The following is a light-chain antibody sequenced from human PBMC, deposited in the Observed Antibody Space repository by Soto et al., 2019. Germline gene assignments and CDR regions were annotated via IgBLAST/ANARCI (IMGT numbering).Light chain of an antibody. J-gene: IGKJ1*01. CDR3: QQYSVYSWT. Sequence: DIQMTKAPSTLSASVGDRVTITCRASQSISSWLAWYQQKPGEAPKLLIYKASSLDSGVPSRFSGSGSGTEFTLTISSLQPDDFAAYYCQQYSVYSWTFGQGTKVEIK. CDR2: KAS. V-gene: IGKV1-5*03. CDR1: QSISSW.